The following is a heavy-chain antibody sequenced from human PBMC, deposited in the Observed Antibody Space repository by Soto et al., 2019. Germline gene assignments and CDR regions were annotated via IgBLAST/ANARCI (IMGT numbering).Heavy chain of an antibody. CDR2: INPDNGNT. V-gene: IGHV1-3*01. CDR1: GFTFSDHL. J-gene: IGHJ3*01. Sequence: QVQLVQSGAEVRKPGASVNISCRASGFTFSDHLINWVRQVPGQSREWMGWINPDNGNTQYSQTFQGGVTISRHSAASIVCVEVSDLTSEDTAAFYCANAILSGGRRSNDDFDGWGQGTLVTVSS. D-gene: IGHD2-2*01. CDR3: ANAILSGGRRSNDDFDG.